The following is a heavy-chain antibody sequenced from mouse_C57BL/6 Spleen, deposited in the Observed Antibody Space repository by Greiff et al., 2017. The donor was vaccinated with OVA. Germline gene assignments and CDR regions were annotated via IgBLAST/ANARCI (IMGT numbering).Heavy chain of an antibody. CDR2: ISSGGSYT. J-gene: IGHJ4*01. Sequence: EVQRLESGGDLVKPGGSLKLSCAASGFTFSSYGMSWVRQTPDKRLEWVATISSGGSYTYYPDSVKGRFTISRDNAKNTLYLQMSSLKSEDTAMYYCARQDDGYGNYAMDYWGQGTSVTVSS. D-gene: IGHD2-3*01. V-gene: IGHV5-6*01. CDR1: GFTFSSYG. CDR3: ARQDDGYGNYAMDY.